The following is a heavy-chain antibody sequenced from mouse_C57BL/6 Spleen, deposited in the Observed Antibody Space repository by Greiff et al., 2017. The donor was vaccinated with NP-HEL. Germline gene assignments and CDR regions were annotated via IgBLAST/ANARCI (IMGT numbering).Heavy chain of an antibody. Sequence: VKLQQPGAELVKPGASVKLSCKASGYTFTSYWMQWVKQRPGQGLEWIGEIDPSDSYTNYNQKFKGKATLTVDTSSSTAYMQLSSLTSEDSAVYYCALYRTYWYFDVWGTGTTVTVSS. J-gene: IGHJ1*03. CDR1: GYTFTSYW. V-gene: IGHV1-50*01. CDR2: IDPSDSYT. CDR3: ALYRTYWYFDV.